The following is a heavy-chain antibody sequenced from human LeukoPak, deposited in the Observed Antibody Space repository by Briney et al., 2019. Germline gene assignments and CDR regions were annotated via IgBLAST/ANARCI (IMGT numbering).Heavy chain of an antibody. V-gene: IGHV4-61*09. Sequence: SETLSLTCTVSGGSINSGTYYWSWIRQPAGKGLEWIGHIFTTGGTNYNPSLKSRVTISIDTSKNQFSLKLSSVTAADTAVYYCARDFRGGYDFWSGYYTPYYFDYWGQGTLVTVSP. J-gene: IGHJ4*02. D-gene: IGHD3-3*01. CDR3: ARDFRGGYDFWSGYYTPYYFDY. CDR1: GGSINSGTYY. CDR2: IFTTGGT.